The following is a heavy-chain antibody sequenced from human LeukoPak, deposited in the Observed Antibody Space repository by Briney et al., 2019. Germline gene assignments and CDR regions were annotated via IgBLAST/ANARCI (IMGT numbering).Heavy chain of an antibody. CDR3: ARDFRDGYNRPY. V-gene: IGHV4-34*01. D-gene: IGHD5-24*01. CDR1: GGSFSGYY. CDR2: INHSGST. J-gene: IGHJ4*02. Sequence: SETLSLTCAVSGGSFSGYYWSWIRQPPGKGLEWIGEINHSGSTNYNPSLKSRVTISVDTSKNQFSLKLSSVTAADTAVYYCARDFRDGYNRPYWGQGTLVTVSS.